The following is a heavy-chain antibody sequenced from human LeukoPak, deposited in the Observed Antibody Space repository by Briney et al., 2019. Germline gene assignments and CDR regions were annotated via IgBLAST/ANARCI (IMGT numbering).Heavy chain of an antibody. CDR1: GYTFTGYY. J-gene: IGHJ4*02. V-gene: IGHV1-2*02. D-gene: IGHD6-13*01. Sequence: GASVKVSCKASGYTFTGYYMHWVRQAPGQGLEWMGWINPNSGGTNYAQKFQGRVTMTRDTSISTAYMELSRLRSDDTAVYYCARSQFGYSSSCTGDYWGQGTLVTVSS. CDR3: ARSQFGYSSSCTGDY. CDR2: INPNSGGT.